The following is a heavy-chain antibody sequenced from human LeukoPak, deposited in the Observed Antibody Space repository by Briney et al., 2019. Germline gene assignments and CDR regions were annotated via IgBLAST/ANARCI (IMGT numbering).Heavy chain of an antibody. J-gene: IGHJ3*02. CDR1: GYSFSTYW. D-gene: IGHD4-17*01. CDR2: IYPDDSDT. Sequence: GESLKISCTGSGYSFSTYWIGWVRQMPGKGLEWVGIIYPDDSDTRYSPSFQGQVTISADKSISTAYLQWSSLKASDTAMYYCARGGDYGDPRRPFNIWGQGTVATVSS. V-gene: IGHV5-51*01. CDR3: ARGGDYGDPRRPFNI.